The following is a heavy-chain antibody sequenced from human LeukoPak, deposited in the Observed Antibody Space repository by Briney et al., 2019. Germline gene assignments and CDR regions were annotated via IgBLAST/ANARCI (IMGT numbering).Heavy chain of an antibody. CDR3: ARAWVVTAIDWFDP. Sequence: SETLSLTCTVSGGSISSYYWSWIQQPAGKGLEWIGRIYTSGSTNYNPSLKSRVTMSVDTSKNQFSLKLSSVTAADTAVYYCARAWVVTAIDWFDPWGQGTLVTVSS. V-gene: IGHV4-4*07. J-gene: IGHJ5*02. D-gene: IGHD2-21*02. CDR2: IYTSGST. CDR1: GGSISSYY.